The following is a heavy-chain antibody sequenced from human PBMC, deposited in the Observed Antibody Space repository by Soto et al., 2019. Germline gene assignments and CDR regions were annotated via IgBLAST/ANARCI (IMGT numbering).Heavy chain of an antibody. CDR3: ARDTPQGIAAAGRNYYGMDV. V-gene: IGHV1-2*04. D-gene: IGHD6-13*01. Sequence: ASVKVSCKASGYTFTGYYMHWVRQAPGQGLEWMGWINPNSGGTNYAQKFQGWVTMTRDTSISTAYMELSRLRSDDTAVYYCARDTPQGIAAAGRNYYGMDVWGQGTTVTVSS. CDR1: GYTFTGYY. J-gene: IGHJ6*02. CDR2: INPNSGGT.